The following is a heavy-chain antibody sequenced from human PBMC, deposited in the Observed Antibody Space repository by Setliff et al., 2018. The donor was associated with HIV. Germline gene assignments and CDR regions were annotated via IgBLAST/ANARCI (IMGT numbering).Heavy chain of an antibody. Sequence: SETLSLTCTVSGAYISSYYWSWIRQPPGKGLEWTGDIYYSGNTHFNPSLKSRVTISLDTSKNQVFLKLTSVTAADTAVYYCARDLGRITLSGVNEGWFDPWGQGTLVTVSS. D-gene: IGHD3-3*01. CDR2: IYYSGNT. J-gene: IGHJ5*02. V-gene: IGHV4-59*01. CDR3: ARDLGRITLSGVNEGWFDP. CDR1: GAYISSYY.